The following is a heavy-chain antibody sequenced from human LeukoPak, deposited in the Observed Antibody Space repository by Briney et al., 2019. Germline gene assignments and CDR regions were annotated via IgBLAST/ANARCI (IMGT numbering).Heavy chain of an antibody. V-gene: IGHV4-4*07. CDR1: GGSISGNA. D-gene: IGHD1-1*01. J-gene: IGHJ3*02. CDR3: ARRFNSGNDDVFDI. CDR2: ILTSGDT. Sequence: SETLSLTCTVSGGSISGNAWNWVRQPARKGLEWIGRILTSGDTVYNPSLESRVTMSLDTSKNQFSLKLNSLTAADTAVYYCARRFNSGNDDVFDIWGQGTMVAVSS.